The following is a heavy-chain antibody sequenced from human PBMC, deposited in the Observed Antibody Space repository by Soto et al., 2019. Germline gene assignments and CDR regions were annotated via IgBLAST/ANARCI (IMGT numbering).Heavy chain of an antibody. D-gene: IGHD1-7*01. J-gene: IGHJ4*02. CDR1: GFDFSTSW. CDR3: ARGTTVTTYRDYCFDC. Sequence: PGESLKISCQCSGFDFSTSWIGWVRQKPGKGLEYMGIIFPYDSDTRYSPSFQGQVILSVDKSISTAFLQLNGLKASDTAMYYCARGTTVTTYRDYCFDCWGQGTLVTVSS. CDR2: IFPYDSDT. V-gene: IGHV5-51*01.